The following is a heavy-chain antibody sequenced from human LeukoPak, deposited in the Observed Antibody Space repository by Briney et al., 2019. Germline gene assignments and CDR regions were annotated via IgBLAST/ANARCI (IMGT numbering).Heavy chain of an antibody. V-gene: IGHV3-21*01. CDR3: ARECRTYGSGSYSLGYYYYGMDV. D-gene: IGHD3-10*01. J-gene: IGHJ6*02. Sequence: PGGSLRLSCAASGFTFSSYWMNWVRQAPGKGLEWVSSISRSSSYIYYADSVKGRFTISRDNAKNSLYLQMNSLRAEDTAVYYCARECRTYGSGSYSLGYYYYGMDVWGQGTTVTVSS. CDR2: ISRSSSYI. CDR1: GFTFSSYW.